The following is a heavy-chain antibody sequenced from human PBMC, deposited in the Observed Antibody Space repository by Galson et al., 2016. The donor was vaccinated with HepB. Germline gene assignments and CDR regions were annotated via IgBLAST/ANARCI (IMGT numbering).Heavy chain of an antibody. CDR2: ISSYNGYT. CDR3: ARNSSSWYADY. J-gene: IGHJ4*02. D-gene: IGHD6-13*01. V-gene: IGHV1-18*01. CDR1: GYTFTSYG. Sequence: SCKASGYTFTSYGISWVRQAPGQGLEWMGWISSYNGYTTYAQKLQGRVTMTTETSTSTAYMELRSLRSDDTAVYCCARNSSSWYADYWGQGTLVTVSS.